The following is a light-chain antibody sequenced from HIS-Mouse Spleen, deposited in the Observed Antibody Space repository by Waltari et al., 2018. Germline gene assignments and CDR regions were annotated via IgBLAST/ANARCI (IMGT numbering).Light chain of an antibody. J-gene: IGLJ1*01. V-gene: IGLV2-18*02. CDR3: SSYTSSSTV. CDR1: SSDVGSYTR. Sequence: QSALTQPPSVSGSPGQSVTISCTGTSSDVGSYTRVSWYQQPPGTAPKLLIYEVSNPPSGFPDRFSGSKSGNTASLTISGLQAEDEADYYCSSYTSSSTVFGTGTKVTVL. CDR2: EVS.